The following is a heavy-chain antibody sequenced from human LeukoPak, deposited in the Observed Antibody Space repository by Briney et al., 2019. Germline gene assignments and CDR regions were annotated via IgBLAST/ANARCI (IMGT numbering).Heavy chain of an antibody. V-gene: IGHV3-48*03. CDR2: ISTGTTI. D-gene: IGHD6-13*01. CDR1: GFSFSGYE. Sequence: PGGSLRLSCAASGFSFSGYEMNWVRQAPGKGLEWVSYISTGTTIYYADSVKGRFTISRDNAKKSLYLQMNSLRAEDTAVYYCVRIGAGSSRDYWGQGTLVTVSS. J-gene: IGHJ4*02. CDR3: VRIGAGSSRDY.